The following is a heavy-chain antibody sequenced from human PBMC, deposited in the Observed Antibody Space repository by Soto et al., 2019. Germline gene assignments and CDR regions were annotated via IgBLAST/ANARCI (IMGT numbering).Heavy chain of an antibody. Sequence: QVQLVQSGAEVKKPGASVKVSCKASGYTFTGYYMHWVRQAPGQGLEWMGWINPHSGGTNYPQKFQGWVTMTRDTSISTHYVELSRVGSDDTAVYYCARARMFGVVNCFDPWGQGTLVTVSS. CDR3: ARARMFGVVNCFDP. CDR2: INPHSGGT. CDR1: GYTFTGYY. V-gene: IGHV1-2*04. J-gene: IGHJ5*02. D-gene: IGHD3-3*02.